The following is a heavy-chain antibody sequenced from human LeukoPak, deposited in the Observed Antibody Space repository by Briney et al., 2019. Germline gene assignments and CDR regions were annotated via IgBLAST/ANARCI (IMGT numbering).Heavy chain of an antibody. CDR1: GFTFSSYA. D-gene: IGHD6-19*01. J-gene: IGHJ4*02. V-gene: IGHV3-64*01. Sequence: GGSLRLSCAASGFTFSSYAMHWVRQAPGKGLEYVSGINSNGGSTYYANSVTGRFTISRENSRNTLFLQICSLRPEDMGVYYCARVMIQGGWNIDHWGQGTLVTVSS. CDR2: INSNGGST. CDR3: ARVMIQGGWNIDH.